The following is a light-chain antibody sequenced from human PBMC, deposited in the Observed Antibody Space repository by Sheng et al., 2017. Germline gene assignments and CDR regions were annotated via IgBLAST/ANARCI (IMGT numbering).Light chain of an antibody. CDR2: DAS. CDR3: QQYDNLALFT. J-gene: IGKJ3*01. CDR1: QDISNY. Sequence: DIQMTQSPSSLSASVGDRVTITCQASQDISNYLNWYQQKPGKAPKLLIYDASNLETGVPSRFSGSGSGTDFTFTISSLQPEDIATYYCQQYDNLALFTFGPGTKWISN. V-gene: IGKV1-33*01.